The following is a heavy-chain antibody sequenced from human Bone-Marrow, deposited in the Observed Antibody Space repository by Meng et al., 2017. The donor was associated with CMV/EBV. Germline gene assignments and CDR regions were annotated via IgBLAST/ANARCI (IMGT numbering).Heavy chain of an antibody. J-gene: IGHJ4*02. V-gene: IGHV3-33*06. D-gene: IGHD6-19*01. CDR3: AKDPRGFSSSLDY. Sequence: GESLKISCAASGFTFSSYGMHWVRQAPGKGLEWVAVIWSEGSNKYYADSVRGRFTISRDNSKNTLYLQMDSLRTEDTALYYCAKDPRGFSSSLDYWGQGTLVTVSS. CDR2: IWSEGSNK. CDR1: GFTFSSYG.